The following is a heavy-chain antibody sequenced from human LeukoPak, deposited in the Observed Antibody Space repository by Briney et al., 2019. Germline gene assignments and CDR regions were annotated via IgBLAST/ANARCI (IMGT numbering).Heavy chain of an antibody. J-gene: IGHJ4*02. Sequence: PGGSLRLSCAASGFTFSDYYMNWIRQAPGKGLEWVSYISSSGSTIYYADSVKGRFTISRDNAKNSLYLQMNSLRAEDTAVYYCARVSYDILTGYYYFDYWGQGTLVTVSS. CDR2: ISSSGSTI. V-gene: IGHV3-11*01. CDR3: ARVSYDILTGYYYFDY. CDR1: GFTFSDYY. D-gene: IGHD3-9*01.